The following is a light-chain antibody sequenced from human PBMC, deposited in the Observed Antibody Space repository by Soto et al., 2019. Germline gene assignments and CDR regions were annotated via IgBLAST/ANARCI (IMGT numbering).Light chain of an antibody. CDR2: LNSDGSH. J-gene: IGLJ2*01. CDR1: SGHSSYA. V-gene: IGLV4-69*01. Sequence: QPVLTQSPSASASLGASVTLTCTLSSGHSSYAIACHQQQPEKGPRYLMKLNSDGSHSKGDGIPDRFSGSSSGAERYLTISSLQSEDEADYYCQTWGTGIQVFGGGTKLNVL. CDR3: QTWGTGIQV.